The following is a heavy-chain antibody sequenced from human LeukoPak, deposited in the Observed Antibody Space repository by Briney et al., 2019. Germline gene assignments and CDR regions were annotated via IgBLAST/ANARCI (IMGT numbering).Heavy chain of an antibody. J-gene: IGHJ4*02. CDR3: TRRSTI. D-gene: IGHD5-24*01. V-gene: IGHV3-15*01. CDR1: GFTFRSYD. Sequence: GGSLRLSCAASGFTFRSYDLSWVRQAPGKGLEWVARIKAKIHGETIDYAAPVRGRFIISRDDSRNTVYLQMNSLKFEDTAMYYCTRRSTIWGRGTRVTVSS. CDR2: IKAKIHGETI.